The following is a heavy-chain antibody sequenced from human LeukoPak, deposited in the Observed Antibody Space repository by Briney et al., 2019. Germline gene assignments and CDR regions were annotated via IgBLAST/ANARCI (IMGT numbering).Heavy chain of an antibody. CDR1: GGSFSGYY. D-gene: IGHD3-22*01. Sequence: SETLSLTCAVYGGSFSGYYWSWIRQPPGKGLEWIGEINHSGSTNYNSSLKSRVTISVDMSKNQFSLKLSSVTAADTAVYYCARGGSSGYYDAFDIWGQGTMVTVSS. J-gene: IGHJ3*02. V-gene: IGHV4-34*01. CDR2: INHSGST. CDR3: ARGGSSGYYDAFDI.